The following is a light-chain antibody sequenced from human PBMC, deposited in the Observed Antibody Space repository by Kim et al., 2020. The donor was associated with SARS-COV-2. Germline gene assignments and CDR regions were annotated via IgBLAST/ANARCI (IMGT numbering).Light chain of an antibody. J-gene: IGLJ3*02. Sequence: QSVLTQPPSASGSPGQSVTISCTGTRSDVGGYNYVSWYQQHPGKAPKLMIYDVSKRPSGVPDRFSGSKSGNTASLTVSGLQAEDEADYYCSSFANSNNLWVFGGGTQLTVL. CDR1: RSDVGGYNY. V-gene: IGLV2-8*01. CDR3: SSFANSNNLWV. CDR2: DVS.